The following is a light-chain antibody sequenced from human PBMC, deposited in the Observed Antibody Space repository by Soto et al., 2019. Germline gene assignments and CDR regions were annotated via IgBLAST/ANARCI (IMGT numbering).Light chain of an antibody. Sequence: QSALTQPASVSGSPGQSITISCSGSSSNIGNNYVSWYQQLPGTAPKLLIYDNNKRPSGIPDRFSGSKSGTSATLDITGLQTGDEADYYCGTWDSSLSAGVFGGGTKVTVL. CDR2: DNN. J-gene: IGLJ3*02. CDR1: SSNIGNNY. CDR3: GTWDSSLSAGV. V-gene: IGLV1-51*01.